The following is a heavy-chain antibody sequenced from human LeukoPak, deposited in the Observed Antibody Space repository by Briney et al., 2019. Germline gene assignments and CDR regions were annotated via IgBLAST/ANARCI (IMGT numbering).Heavy chain of an antibody. CDR1: GFTFSSTW. D-gene: IGHD3-16*01. CDR2: IQPDGSEG. V-gene: IGHV3-7*01. CDR3: ASQSYARFDP. J-gene: IGHJ5*02. Sequence: GGSLRLSCAASGFTFSSTWMSWVRQAPGEGLEWVGNIQPDGSEGYPVDPVKGRFTISRDNARNSLFLQMNSLRVEDTAVYYCASQSYARFDPWGQGTLVTVSS.